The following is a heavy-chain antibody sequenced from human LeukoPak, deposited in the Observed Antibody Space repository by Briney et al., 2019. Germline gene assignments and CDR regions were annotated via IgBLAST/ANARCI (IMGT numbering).Heavy chain of an antibody. CDR3: ARVSPQGIGGFDI. D-gene: IGHD2-15*01. CDR2: ISSDGRNK. J-gene: IGHJ3*02. Sequence: PGGSLRLSCAASGFTLSNYVIHWVRQAPGKGLEWVGVISSDGRNKYVDSVKGRFTISRDNSKNTLYLQMNSLRAEDTAVYYCARVSPQGIGGFDIWGQGTMVSVSS. CDR1: GFTLSNYV. V-gene: IGHV3-30-3*01.